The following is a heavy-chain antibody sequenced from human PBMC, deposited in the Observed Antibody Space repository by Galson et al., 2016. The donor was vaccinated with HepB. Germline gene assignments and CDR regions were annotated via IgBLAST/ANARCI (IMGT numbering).Heavy chain of an antibody. Sequence: SVKVSCKASGGTFSSYAISWVRQAPGQGLEWMGGIIPIFGTTNYAQKFQGRVTVTADGSTDTAYMELSSLRSEDTAVYYCAAQSFGSHYYYGMDVWGQGTTVTVSS. CDR2: IIPIFGTT. J-gene: IGHJ6*02. CDR3: AAQSFGSHYYYGMDV. V-gene: IGHV1-69*13. CDR1: GGTFSSYA. D-gene: IGHD3-3*01.